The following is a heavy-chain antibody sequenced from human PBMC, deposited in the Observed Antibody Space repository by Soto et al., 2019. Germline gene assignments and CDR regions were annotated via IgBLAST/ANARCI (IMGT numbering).Heavy chain of an antibody. D-gene: IGHD2-15*01. V-gene: IGHV3-30-3*01. Sequence: GGSLRLSCAASGFTFSSYAMHWVRQAPGKGLEWVAVISYDGSNKYYADSVKGRFTISRDNSKNTLYLQMNSLRAEDTAVYYCARGPGYCSGGSCYFYFDYWGQGTLVTVSS. J-gene: IGHJ4*02. CDR2: ISYDGSNK. CDR1: GFTFSSYA. CDR3: ARGPGYCSGGSCYFYFDY.